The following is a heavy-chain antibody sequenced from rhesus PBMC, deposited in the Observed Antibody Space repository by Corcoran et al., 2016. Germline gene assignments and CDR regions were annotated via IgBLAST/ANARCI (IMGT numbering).Heavy chain of an antibody. D-gene: IGHD4-4*01. CDR3: AREVTYGSLFDY. CDR2: IYGSMGST. J-gene: IGHJ4*01. Sequence: QVQLQESGPGLVKPSETLSLTCAVSGGSISSNYWSWIRQPPGKGLEWIGYIYGSMGSTYYNPSLKSRFTISTDTSKNQFSLKLSSVTAADTAVYYWAREVTYGSLFDYWGQGVLVTVSS. CDR1: GGSISSNY. V-gene: IGHV4-160*01.